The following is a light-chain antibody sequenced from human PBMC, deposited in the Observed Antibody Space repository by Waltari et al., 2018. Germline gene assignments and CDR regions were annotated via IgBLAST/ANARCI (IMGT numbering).Light chain of an antibody. J-gene: IGKJ4*01. Sequence: DIQMTQSPSSLSASVGDTVPITCRASQSISNYLNWYQQKPGKAPNLLVYSASSLQSGVPSRFTGSGSGTDFTLTITSLQPEDFATYYCQQTYSTLRTFGGGTKVEIK. CDR3: QQTYSTLRT. V-gene: IGKV1-39*01. CDR2: SAS. CDR1: QSISNY.